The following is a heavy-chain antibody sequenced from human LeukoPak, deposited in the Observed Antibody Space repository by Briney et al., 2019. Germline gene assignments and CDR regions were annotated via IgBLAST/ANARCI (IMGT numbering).Heavy chain of an antibody. CDR2: ISGSGGST. CDR3: ARGPYYYGPETYQYFDY. Sequence: PGGSLRLSCAASGFTFSSYAMSWVRQAPGKGLEWVSAISGSGGSTYYADSVKGRFTISRDNAKNSLFLQLNSLRAEDTAVYYCARGPYYYGPETYQYFDYWGHGILVTVSS. CDR1: GFTFSSYA. D-gene: IGHD3-10*01. J-gene: IGHJ4*01. V-gene: IGHV3-23*01.